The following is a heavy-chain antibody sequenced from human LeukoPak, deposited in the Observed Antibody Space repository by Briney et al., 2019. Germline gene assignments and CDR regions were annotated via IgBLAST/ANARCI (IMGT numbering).Heavy chain of an antibody. CDR3: AKLSSKVVSSWLLFDP. J-gene: IGHJ5*02. Sequence: GGSLRLSCAASGFTFSSYGMHWVGQAPGKRLEWVAFIRYDGSNKYYADSVKGRFTISRDNSKNTLYLQMNSLRAEDTAVYYCAKLSSKVVSSWLLFDPWGQGTPVTVSS. V-gene: IGHV3-30*02. D-gene: IGHD2-21*01. CDR2: IRYDGSNK. CDR1: GFTFSSYG.